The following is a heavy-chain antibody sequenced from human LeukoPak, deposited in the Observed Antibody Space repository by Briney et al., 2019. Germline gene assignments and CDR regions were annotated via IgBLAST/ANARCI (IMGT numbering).Heavy chain of an antibody. D-gene: IGHD6-13*01. CDR1: GGPISSSSYY. J-gene: IGHJ4*02. Sequence: SETLSLTCTVSGGPISSSSYYWGWIRQPPGKGLEWIGSIHYSGSTNYNPSLKSRVTISVDTSKNQFSLKLSSVTAADTAVYYCARVLAAGYSDYWGQGTLVTVSS. CDR3: ARVLAAGYSDY. CDR2: IHYSGST. V-gene: IGHV4-39*07.